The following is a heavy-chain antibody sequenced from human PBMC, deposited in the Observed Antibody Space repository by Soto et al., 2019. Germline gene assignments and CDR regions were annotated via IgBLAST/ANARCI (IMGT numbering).Heavy chain of an antibody. CDR2: VSGRGGST. D-gene: IGHD2-21*02. V-gene: IGHV3-23*01. Sequence: VQLLESGGGLVQPGGSLRLACTASGFTFNHYAMSWVRQAPGKGLEWVSAVSGRGGSTKYADSVKGRFIISRDNSNSTLYLQMDSLRGEDTAVYYCAKDATVTTSLYIDSYCFDVWGQGTTVTVSS. CDR3: AKDATVTTSLYIDSYCFDV. CDR1: GFTFNHYA. J-gene: IGHJ6*01.